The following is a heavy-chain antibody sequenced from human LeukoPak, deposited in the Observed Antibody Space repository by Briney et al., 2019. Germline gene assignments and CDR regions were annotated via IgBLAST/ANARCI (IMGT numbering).Heavy chain of an antibody. CDR2: INHSGST. D-gene: IGHD6-19*01. CDR1: GGSFSGYY. CDR3: ARGALAVAGNYYYYGMDV. V-gene: IGHV4-34*01. Sequence: KPSETLSLTCAVYGGSFSGYYWSWLRQPPGKGLEWIGEINHSGSTNYNPSLKSRVTISVDTSKNQFSLKLSSVTAADTAVYYCARGALAVAGNYYYYGMDVWGQGTTVTVSS. J-gene: IGHJ6*02.